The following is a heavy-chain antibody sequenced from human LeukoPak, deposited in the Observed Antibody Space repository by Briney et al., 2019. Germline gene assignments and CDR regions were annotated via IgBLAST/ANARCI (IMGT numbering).Heavy chain of an antibody. CDR1: GYTFTSYD. J-gene: IGHJ4*02. CDR3: AKDYYDSSGYYSNFDY. V-gene: IGHV1-8*03. CDR2: MNPNSGNT. Sequence: ASVKVSCKASGYTFTSYDINWVRQATGQGLEWMGWMNPNSGNTGYAQKFQGRVTITRNTSISTAYMELSSLRSEDTAVYYCAKDYYDSSGYYSNFDYWGQGTLVTVSS. D-gene: IGHD3-22*01.